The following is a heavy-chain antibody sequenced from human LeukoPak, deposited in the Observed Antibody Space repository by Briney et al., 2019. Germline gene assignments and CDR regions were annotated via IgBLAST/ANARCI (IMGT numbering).Heavy chain of an antibody. Sequence: SETLSLTCAVYGGSFSGYYWSWIRQPPGKGLEWIGEINHSGSTNYNPSLKSRVTISVDTSKNQFSLKLSSVTAADTAVYYCARHAPHYYGSGSYYAHWGQGTLVTVSS. D-gene: IGHD3-10*01. CDR2: INHSGST. V-gene: IGHV4-34*01. J-gene: IGHJ4*02. CDR3: ARHAPHYYGSGSYYAH. CDR1: GGSFSGYY.